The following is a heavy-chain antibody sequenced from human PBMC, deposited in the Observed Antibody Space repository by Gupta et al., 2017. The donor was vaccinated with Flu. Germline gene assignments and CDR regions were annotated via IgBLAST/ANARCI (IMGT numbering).Heavy chain of an antibody. J-gene: IGHJ4*02. Sequence: EVQLLQSGGGVVQPGESLRLSCVVSGLTFSDYAWTGVRQAPGKGLEWLSTVGAGGDRTYYADSVMGRFTISRDNSKNTIYLQMNSLTGDDTAVYYCAKDRSGNPAIDYWGQGALVTVSA. V-gene: IGHV3-23*01. D-gene: IGHD6-13*01. CDR1: GLTFSDYA. CDR3: AKDRSGNPAIDY. CDR2: VGAGGDRT.